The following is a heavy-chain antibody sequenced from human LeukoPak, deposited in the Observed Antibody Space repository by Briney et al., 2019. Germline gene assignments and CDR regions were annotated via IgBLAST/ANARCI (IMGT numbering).Heavy chain of an antibody. D-gene: IGHD1-26*01. Sequence: GGSLRLSCAASGFTFSSYGMSWVRPAPGEGLEWVSAISGSGGSTYYADSVKGRFTISRDNSKNTLYLQMNSLRAEYTAVYYCARDLIVGTTIRYYFDYCGQGTLVTVSS. J-gene: IGHJ4*02. CDR2: ISGSGGST. CDR3: ARDLIVGTTIRYYFDY. CDR1: GFTFSSYG. V-gene: IGHV3-23*01.